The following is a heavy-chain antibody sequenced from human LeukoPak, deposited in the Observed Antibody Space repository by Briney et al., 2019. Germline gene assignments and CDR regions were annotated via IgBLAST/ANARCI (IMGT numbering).Heavy chain of an antibody. CDR2: IYYSGDT. Sequence: ASETLSLTCTVSGVSISSSNSYWGWIRQPPGKGLEWIGSIYYSGDTYYNASLKSQVSISIDTSKNQFSLRLTSVTAADTAVYYCARQTGSGLFILPGGQGTLVTVSS. D-gene: IGHD3/OR15-3a*01. V-gene: IGHV4-39*01. CDR3: ARQTGSGLFILP. J-gene: IGHJ4*02. CDR1: GVSISSSNSY.